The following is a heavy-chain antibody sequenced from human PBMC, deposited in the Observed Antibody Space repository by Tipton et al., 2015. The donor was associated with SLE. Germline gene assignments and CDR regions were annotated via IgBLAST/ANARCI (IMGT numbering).Heavy chain of an antibody. CDR1: GFTFSSYE. J-gene: IGHJ6*03. D-gene: IGHD2-8*02. CDR2: ISSSGSTI. Sequence: SLRLSCAASGFTFSSYEMNWVRQAPGKGLEWVSYISSSGSTIYYADSVKGRFTISRDNAKNSLYLQMNSLRAEDTAVYYCARDLTDYYYYYMDVWGKGTTVTVSS. V-gene: IGHV3-48*03. CDR3: ARDLTDYYYYYMDV.